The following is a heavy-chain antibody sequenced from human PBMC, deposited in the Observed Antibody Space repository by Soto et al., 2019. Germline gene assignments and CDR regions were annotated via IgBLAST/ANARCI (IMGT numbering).Heavy chain of an antibody. CDR2: IWYDGSNK. D-gene: IGHD3-22*01. CDR1: GFTFSSYG. CDR3: ARDFVDSSGYYYGDYYYGMDV. V-gene: IGHV3-33*01. J-gene: IGHJ6*02. Sequence: PGGSLRLSCAASGFTFSSYGMHWVRQAPGKGLEWVAVIWYDGSNKYYADSVKGRFTISRDNSKNTLYLQMNSLRAEDTAVYYCARDFVDSSGYYYGDYYYGMDVWGQGTTVTVSS.